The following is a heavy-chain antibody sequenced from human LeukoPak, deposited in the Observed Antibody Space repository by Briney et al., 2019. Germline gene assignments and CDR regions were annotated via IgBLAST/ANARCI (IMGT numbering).Heavy chain of an antibody. J-gene: IGHJ3*02. Sequence: GESLKISCKASGYTFSNYWVGWVRQMPGKGLEWMGIIYPGDSNTRYSPSFEGQVLISADKSISTVYLHWGSLKASDTAMYFCARRGSLTSDAADIWGQGTLVSV. V-gene: IGHV5-51*01. CDR2: IYPGDSNT. CDR1: GYTFSNYW. D-gene: IGHD2-15*01. CDR3: ARRGSLTSDAADI.